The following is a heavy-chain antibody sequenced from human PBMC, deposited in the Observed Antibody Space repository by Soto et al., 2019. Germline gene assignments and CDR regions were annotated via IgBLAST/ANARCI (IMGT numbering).Heavy chain of an antibody. V-gene: IGHV1-18*01. CDR1: GYTFSSYG. D-gene: IGHD3-22*01. Sequence: QVQLVQSGDEVKTPGASVKVSCKASGYTFSSYGISWVRQAPGQGLEWMGWSSAHNGNTNYAQNLQGRVNMTTDRSTKTVHMELRSLISDDPAMYYCARSYAGWSLLRYGALDMWGQGTMVTVSS. CDR2: SSAHNGNT. CDR3: ARSYAGWSLLRYGALDM. J-gene: IGHJ3*02.